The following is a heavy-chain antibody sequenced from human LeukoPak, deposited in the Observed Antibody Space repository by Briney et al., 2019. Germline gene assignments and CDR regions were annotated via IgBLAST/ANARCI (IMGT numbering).Heavy chain of an antibody. CDR1: GGSISSSSYY. Sequence: SETLSLTCTVSGGSISSSSYYWGWIRQPPGKGLEWIGSIYYSGSTYYNPSLESRVTISVDTSKNQFSLKLSSVTAADTAVYYCARNYPTPDYWGQGTLVTVSS. CDR3: ARNYPTPDY. J-gene: IGHJ4*02. CDR2: IYYSGST. D-gene: IGHD3-10*01. V-gene: IGHV4-39*07.